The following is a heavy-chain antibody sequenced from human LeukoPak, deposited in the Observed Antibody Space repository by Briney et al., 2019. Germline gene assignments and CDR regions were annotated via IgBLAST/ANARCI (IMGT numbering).Heavy chain of an antibody. CDR1: GGSISSSYW. Sequence: SETLSLTCGVSGGSISSSYWWSWVRQPPGKGLEWIGEIYHSGSTNYNPPLKSRVTISVDTSKNQFSLKLSSVTAADTAVYYCARRVLLWFGELWFEGLRWRKSGGEFDYWGQGTLVTVSS. J-gene: IGHJ4*02. D-gene: IGHD3-10*01. CDR2: IYHSGST. CDR3: ARRVLLWFGELWFEGLRWRKSGGEFDY. V-gene: IGHV4-4*02.